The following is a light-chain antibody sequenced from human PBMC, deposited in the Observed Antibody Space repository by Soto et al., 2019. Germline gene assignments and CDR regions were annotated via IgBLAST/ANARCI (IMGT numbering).Light chain of an antibody. CDR3: QQYGYLVT. J-gene: IGKJ4*01. V-gene: IGKV3-20*01. CDR2: GAS. CDR1: QSFTNNY. Sequence: EIVLTQSPGTLSLSPGERATLSCRASQSFTNNYLAWYQQKPGRAHRLLIYGASSRATGIPDRFSGSGSGTDFTLTISRLEPEDFAMYYCQQYGYLVTFGGGTKVDIK.